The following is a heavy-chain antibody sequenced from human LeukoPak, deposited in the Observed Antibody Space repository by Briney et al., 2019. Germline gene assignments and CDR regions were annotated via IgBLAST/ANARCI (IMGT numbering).Heavy chain of an antibody. CDR2: INPSGGST. CDR3: ARASGSVYYGMDV. V-gene: IGHV1-46*01. CDR1: GYTFTSYY. D-gene: IGHD3-10*01. Sequence: GASVKVSCKASGYTFTSYYMHWVRQAPGQGFEWMGIINPSGGSTSYAQKFQGRVTMTRDTSTSTVYMELSSLRSEDTAVYYCARASGSVYYGMDVWGQGTTVTVSS. J-gene: IGHJ6*02.